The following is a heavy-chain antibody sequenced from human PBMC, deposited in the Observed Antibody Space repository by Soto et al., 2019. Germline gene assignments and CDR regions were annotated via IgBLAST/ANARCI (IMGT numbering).Heavy chain of an antibody. CDR1: GFTFSSYA. CDR2: TSGSGGST. D-gene: IGHD2-15*01. CDR3: AKDAVVVAATRPASFDD. Sequence: GGSLRLSCAASGFTFSSYAMSWVRQAPGKGLEWVSATSGSGGSTYYADSVKGRFTISRDNSKNTLYLQMNSLRAEDTAVYYCAKDAVVVAATRPASFDDWGQGTLVTFSS. V-gene: IGHV3-23*01. J-gene: IGHJ4*02.